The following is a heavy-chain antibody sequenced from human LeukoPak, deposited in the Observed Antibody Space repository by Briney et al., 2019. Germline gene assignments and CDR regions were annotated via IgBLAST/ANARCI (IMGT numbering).Heavy chain of an antibody. D-gene: IGHD4-17*01. CDR1: GGSISSFY. J-gene: IGHJ3*02. CDR3: AGTTTVTTEAAFDI. V-gene: IGHV4-4*07. Sequence: SETLSLTCTVSGGSISSFYWSWVRQPAGKGLEWIGRINTSGNTNYNPSLKSRVTMSIDTSKNQFSLKLSSMTAADTAVYYCAGTTTVTTEAAFDIWGQGTMVTVSS. CDR2: INTSGNT.